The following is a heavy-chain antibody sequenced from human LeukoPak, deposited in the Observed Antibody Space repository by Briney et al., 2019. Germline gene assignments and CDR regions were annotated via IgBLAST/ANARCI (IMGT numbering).Heavy chain of an antibody. J-gene: IGHJ4*02. Sequence: GGSLRLSCAASGFTFSSYSMNWVRQAPGKGLEWVSSISSSSSYIYYADSVKGRFTISRDNAKNSLYLQMNSLRAEDTAVHYCARVYLSWNPTDYYFDYWGQGTLVTVSS. CDR2: ISSSSSYI. D-gene: IGHD1-1*01. V-gene: IGHV3-21*01. CDR1: GFTFSSYS. CDR3: ARVYLSWNPTDYYFDY.